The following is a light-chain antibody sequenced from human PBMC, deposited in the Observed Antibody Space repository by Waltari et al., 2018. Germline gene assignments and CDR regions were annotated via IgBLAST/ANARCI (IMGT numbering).Light chain of an antibody. CDR3: CSYGYSVV. Sequence: QSALTQPASVSGPPGQSITISCTGTSSDVGNYNFVSWYHHHPCEAPKLMIYEESKRPSGVSDRFSGSKSGNTASLTISGLQAEDEADYYCCSYGYSVVFGGGTKLTVL. J-gene: IGLJ3*02. CDR2: EES. CDR1: SSDVGNYNF. V-gene: IGLV2-23*01.